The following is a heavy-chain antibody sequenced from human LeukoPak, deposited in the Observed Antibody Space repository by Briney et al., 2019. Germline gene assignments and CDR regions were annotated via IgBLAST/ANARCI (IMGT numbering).Heavy chain of an antibody. D-gene: IGHD3-9*01. V-gene: IGHV3-73*01. CDR2: IRSKANSYAT. CDR3: TKVAWYYDILTGHTSAFDI. J-gene: IGHJ3*02. Sequence: GGSLRLSCAASGFTFSGSAMHWVRQASGKGLEWVGRIRSKANSYATAYAASVKGRFTISRDDSKNTAYLQMNSLKTEDTAVYYCTKVAWYYDILTGHTSAFDIWGQGTMVTVSS. CDR1: GFTFSGSA.